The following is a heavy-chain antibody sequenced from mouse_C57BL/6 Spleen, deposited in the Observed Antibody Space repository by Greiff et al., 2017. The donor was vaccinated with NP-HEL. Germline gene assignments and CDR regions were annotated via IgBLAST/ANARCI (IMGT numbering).Heavy chain of an antibody. CDR2: ISSGGSYT. V-gene: IGHV5-6*02. D-gene: IGHD1-1*01. J-gene: IGHJ2*01. CDR1: GFTFSSYG. CDR3: GRRPYGSSTSFSYYFDY. Sequence: EVKLMESGGDLVKPGGSLKLSCAASGFTFSSYGMSWVRQTPDKRLEWVATISSGGSYTYYPASVKGRFTISRDNAKNTLYLQMSSLKSEDTAMYYCGRRPYGSSTSFSYYFDYWGQGTTPPVSS.